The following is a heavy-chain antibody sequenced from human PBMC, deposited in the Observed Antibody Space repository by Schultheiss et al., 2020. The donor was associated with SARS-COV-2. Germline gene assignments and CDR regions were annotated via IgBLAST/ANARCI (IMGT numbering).Heavy chain of an antibody. Sequence: TLSLTCAVYGGSFSGYYWSWIRQPPGKGLEWIGEINHSGSTNYNPSLKSRVTISVDTSKNQFSLKLSSVTAADTAVYYCARGRVFGVVRVYYYGMDVWGQGTTVTVSS. V-gene: IGHV4-34*01. J-gene: IGHJ6*02. CDR3: ARGRVFGVVRVYYYGMDV. CDR1: GGSFSGYY. D-gene: IGHD3-3*01. CDR2: INHSGST.